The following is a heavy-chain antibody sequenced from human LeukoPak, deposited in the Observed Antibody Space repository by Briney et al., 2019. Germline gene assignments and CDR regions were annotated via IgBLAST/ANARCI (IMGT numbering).Heavy chain of an antibody. CDR2: IYYSGST. D-gene: IGHD4-17*01. CDR3: ARDRADYGDYLDWFDP. Sequence: VKPSETLSLTCTVSGGSISSYYWRWIRQPPGKGLEWIGYIYYSGSTNYNPSLKSRVTISVDTSKNQFSLKLSSVTAADTAVYYCARDRADYGDYLDWFDPWGQGTLVTVSS. J-gene: IGHJ5*02. V-gene: IGHV4-59*01. CDR1: GGSISSYY.